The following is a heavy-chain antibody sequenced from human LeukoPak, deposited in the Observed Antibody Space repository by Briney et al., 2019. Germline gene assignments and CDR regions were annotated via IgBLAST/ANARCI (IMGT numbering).Heavy chain of an antibody. D-gene: IGHD3-10*01. CDR3: ATTLGWFGELLGFYFDY. V-gene: IGHV4-39*07. CDR1: GGSISSSSYY. J-gene: IGHJ4*02. CDR2: IYYSGST. Sequence: SETLSLTCTVSGGSISSSSYYWGWIRQPPGKGLECIGSIYYSGSTYYNPSLKSRVTISVDTSKNQFSLKLSSVTAADTAVYYCATTLGWFGELLGFYFDYWGQGTLVTVSS.